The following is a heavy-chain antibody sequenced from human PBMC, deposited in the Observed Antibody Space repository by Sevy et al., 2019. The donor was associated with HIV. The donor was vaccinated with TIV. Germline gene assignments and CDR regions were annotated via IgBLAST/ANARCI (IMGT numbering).Heavy chain of an antibody. J-gene: IGHJ6*02. CDR3: ATDCSSTSCLWGLDV. V-gene: IGHV3-7*03. CDR1: GFSFNMYW. CDR2: LKRDGSEK. D-gene: IGHD2-2*01. Sequence: GGSLRLSCTASGFSFNMYWMSWVRLAPGQGLEWVALLKRDGSEKYYVDSVRGRFTISRDNAKNSLYLQMNSLRAEDTAVYYCATDCSSTSCLWGLDVWGQGTAVTVSS.